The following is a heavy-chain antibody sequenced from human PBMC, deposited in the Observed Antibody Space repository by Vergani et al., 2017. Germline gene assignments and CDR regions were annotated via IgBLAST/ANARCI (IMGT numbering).Heavy chain of an antibody. CDR2: ISYDGSNK. D-gene: IGHD3-9*01. V-gene: IGHV3-30-3*01. Sequence: QVQLVESGGGVVQPGRSLRLSCAASGFTFSSYAMHWVRQAPGKGLEWVAVISYDGSNKYYADSVKGRFTISRDNSKNTLYLQMNSLRAGDTAVYYCARAKTYYDILTGYYASESYYYYGMDVWGQGTTVTVSS. CDR1: GFTFSSYA. J-gene: IGHJ6*02. CDR3: ARAKTYYDILTGYYASESYYYYGMDV.